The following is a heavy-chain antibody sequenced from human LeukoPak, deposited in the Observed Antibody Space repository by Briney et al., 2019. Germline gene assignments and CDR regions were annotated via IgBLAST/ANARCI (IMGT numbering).Heavy chain of an antibody. D-gene: IGHD3-10*01. CDR1: GFNFGSYS. V-gene: IGHV3-23*01. CDR2: MSADSATT. Sequence: PGESLRLSCAASGFNFGSYSMTWVRQAPGKGLEWVSVMSADSATTFYADSVKGRFTISRDNSKNTLYLQMNSLRAEDTAVYYCAKGLKGVIDYYYYYMDVWGKGTTVTISS. CDR3: AKGLKGVIDYYYYYMDV. J-gene: IGHJ6*03.